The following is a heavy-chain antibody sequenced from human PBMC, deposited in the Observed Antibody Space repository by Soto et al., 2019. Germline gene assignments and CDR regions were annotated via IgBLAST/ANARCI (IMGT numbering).Heavy chain of an antibody. Sequence: SETLSLTCSVSGPSIDSHFWSWIRHAPGKGPELVGYIYHTVNTNYNPALKSRVTISMDTSENQRSLQLSSVTAADTAVYYCARLQYTVVTALDIWGQGTMVTVSS. J-gene: IGHJ3*02. V-gene: IGHV4-59*11. CDR3: ARLQYTVVTALDI. D-gene: IGHD2-15*01. CDR2: IYHTVNT. CDR1: GPSIDSHF.